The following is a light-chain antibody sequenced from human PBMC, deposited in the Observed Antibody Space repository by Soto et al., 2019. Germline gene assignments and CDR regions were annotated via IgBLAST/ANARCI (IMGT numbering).Light chain of an antibody. CDR1: QGISRS. J-gene: IGKJ5*01. Sequence: IQMTQSPSSVSASVGARVTISCQASQGISRSLAWYQQKPGKAPKLLIYAASSLQSGVPSRFSGSGFGTDFTLTISSLQPEDSAIYYCQQADTFPITFGQGTRLEI. CDR3: QQADTFPIT. V-gene: IGKV1D-12*01. CDR2: AAS.